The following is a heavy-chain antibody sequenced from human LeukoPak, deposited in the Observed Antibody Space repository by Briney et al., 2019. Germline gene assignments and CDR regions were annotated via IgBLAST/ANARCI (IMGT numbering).Heavy chain of an antibody. Sequence: GASLQISCKGSGSSFSGYWIGWVRQMPGKGLEWMGIVYPDNSDTRYSPSFQGQVTISADKSITTAYLHWSSLKASDTAMYYCARVGGIAVADHFDYWGQGTLVTVSS. CDR3: ARVGGIAVADHFDY. CDR2: VYPDNSDT. D-gene: IGHD6-19*01. CDR1: GSSFSGYW. V-gene: IGHV5-51*01. J-gene: IGHJ4*02.